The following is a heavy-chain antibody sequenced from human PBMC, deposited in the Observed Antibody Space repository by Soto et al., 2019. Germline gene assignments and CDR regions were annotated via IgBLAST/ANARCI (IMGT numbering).Heavy chain of an antibody. Sequence: GSLRLSCAASGFTFSNAWMSWVRQAPGKGLEWVGRIKSKTDGGTTDYAAPVKGRFTISRDDSKNTLYLQMNSLKTEDTAVYYCTTRYGDYTNFDYWGQGTLVTVSS. V-gene: IGHV3-15*01. D-gene: IGHD4-17*01. J-gene: IGHJ4*02. CDR2: IKSKTDGGTT. CDR1: GFTFSNAW. CDR3: TTRYGDYTNFDY.